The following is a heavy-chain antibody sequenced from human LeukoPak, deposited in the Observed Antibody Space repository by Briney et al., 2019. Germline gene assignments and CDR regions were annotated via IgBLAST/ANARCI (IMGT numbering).Heavy chain of an antibody. CDR1: GFIFSNYG. V-gene: IGHV3-30*02. J-gene: IGHJ4*02. CDR3: AKDVLYGSGTYNFDY. D-gene: IGHD3-10*01. Sequence: GGSLRLSCAASGFIFSNYGMHWVRQAPGKGLEWVAFIRYDGSNKYYVDSVKGRFTISGDNAKNTLYLQMNSLRAEDTAVYYCAKDVLYGSGTYNFDYWGQGTLVTVSS. CDR2: IRYDGSNK.